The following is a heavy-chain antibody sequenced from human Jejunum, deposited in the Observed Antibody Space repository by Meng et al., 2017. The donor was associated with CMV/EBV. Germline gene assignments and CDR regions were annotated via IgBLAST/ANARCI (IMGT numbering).Heavy chain of an antibody. V-gene: IGHV5-51*01. CDR2: ICPSDSNI. Sequence: SCKVSGSRFPRPCIGWVRQMPGKGLEWMGIICPSDSNIRYSPSFQGQVTISADKSISTAYLQWSSLKASDTAMYYCARTTKCDYWGQGTLVTVSS. CDR1: GSRFPRPC. CDR3: ARTTKCDY. J-gene: IGHJ4*02. D-gene: IGHD1-1*01.